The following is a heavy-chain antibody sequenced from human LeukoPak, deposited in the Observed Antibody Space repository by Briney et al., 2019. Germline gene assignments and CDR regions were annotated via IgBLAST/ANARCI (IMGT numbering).Heavy chain of an antibody. CDR2: MYTGGTT. D-gene: IGHD5-12*01. CDR3: ARDRSGYDYTAFDI. Sequence: GGSLRLSCTASGFTVTTYYMSWVRQAPGKGLEWVSVMYTGGTTYYADSVKGRFTISREYSKNTLYLQMNSLSAEDTAVYHCARDRSGYDYTAFDIWGQGTMVIVS. CDR1: GFTVTTYY. V-gene: IGHV3-53*01. J-gene: IGHJ3*02.